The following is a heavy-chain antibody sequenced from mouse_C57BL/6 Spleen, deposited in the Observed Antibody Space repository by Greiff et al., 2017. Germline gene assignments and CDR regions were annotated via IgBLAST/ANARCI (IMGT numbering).Heavy chain of an antibody. CDR2: IDPEDGDT. V-gene: IGHV14-1*01. D-gene: IGHD2-4*01. CDR1: GFNIKDYY. CDR3: SMITTHYAMDY. J-gene: IGHJ4*01. Sequence: EVQLQQSGAELVRPGASVKLSCTASGFNIKDYYMHWVKQRPEQGLEWIGRIDPEDGDTEYAPKFQGKATMTADTSSNTAYLQLSSLTSEDTAVYYCSMITTHYAMDYWGQGTSVTVSS.